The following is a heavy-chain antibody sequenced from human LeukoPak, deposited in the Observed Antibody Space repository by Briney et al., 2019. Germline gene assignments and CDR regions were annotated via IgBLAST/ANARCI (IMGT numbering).Heavy chain of an antibody. Sequence: SETLSLTCTVSGGSISSYNWSWIRQPPGKGLEWIGYIYYSGSTNYNPSLKSRVTISVDTSKNQFSLKLRSVSAADTAVYYCASLGYCSSTSCFDYWGQGTLVTVSS. CDR3: ASLGYCSSTSCFDY. CDR1: GGSISSYN. V-gene: IGHV4-59*01. J-gene: IGHJ4*02. CDR2: IYYSGST. D-gene: IGHD2-2*01.